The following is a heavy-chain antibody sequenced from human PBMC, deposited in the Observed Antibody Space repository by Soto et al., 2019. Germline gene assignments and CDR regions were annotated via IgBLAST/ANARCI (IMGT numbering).Heavy chain of an antibody. CDR3: ARAIARDGSSWYRGGYDS. CDR1: GYTFTAYY. CDR2: INPDTGGT. J-gene: IGHJ4*02. V-gene: IGHV1-2*04. Sequence: QVRLLQSGAEVKESGASVKVSCEASGYTFTAYYIHWVRQAPGQGLEWMGWINPDTGGTDYAQKFQGWVTMTRDTSITTAFMELASLKIDDTAVYYCARAIARDGSSWYRGGYDSWSQGTLVTVSS. D-gene: IGHD6-13*01.